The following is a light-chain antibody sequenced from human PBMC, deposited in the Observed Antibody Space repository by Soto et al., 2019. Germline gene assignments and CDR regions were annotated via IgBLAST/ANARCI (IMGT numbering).Light chain of an antibody. CDR1: SSDVGGYDY. CDR3: SSYSCISPRIV. Sequence: QSVLTQPASVSGTPGQSITISCTGTSSDVGGYDYVSWYQQHTGKAPKLIIYEVTNRPSGVSNRFSGSKSGKTDSLTISGLQAEDDIDYYCSSYSCISPRIVFGTGTKVTVL. J-gene: IGLJ1*01. CDR2: EVT. V-gene: IGLV2-14*01.